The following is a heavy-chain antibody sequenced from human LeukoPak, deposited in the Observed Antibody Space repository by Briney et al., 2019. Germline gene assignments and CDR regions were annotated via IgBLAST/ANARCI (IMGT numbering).Heavy chain of an antibody. Sequence: ASVKVSCKASGYTFTSYDIHWVRQATGQGLEWMGWMNPNSCNTGYAQKFQGRVTITRNTSISTAYMELSSLRSEDTAVYYCARVLKTGPAFDYWGQGTLVTVSS. CDR1: GYTFTSYD. D-gene: IGHD2-15*01. CDR3: ARVLKTGPAFDY. J-gene: IGHJ4*02. CDR2: MNPNSCNT. V-gene: IGHV1-8*01.